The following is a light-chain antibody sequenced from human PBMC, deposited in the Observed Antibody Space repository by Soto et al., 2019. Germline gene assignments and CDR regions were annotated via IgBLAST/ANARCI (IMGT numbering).Light chain of an antibody. V-gene: IGKV3-20*01. Sequence: EIVLTQSPGTLSLSPGERAALSCRASQSVSSSYLAWYQQKPGQAPRLLIYGASSRATGIPDRFSGSGSGTDFTLTISRLEPEDFAVYYCQQYVSSPLYTLVQGTKLEIK. CDR2: GAS. J-gene: IGKJ2*01. CDR3: QQYVSSPLYT. CDR1: QSVSSSY.